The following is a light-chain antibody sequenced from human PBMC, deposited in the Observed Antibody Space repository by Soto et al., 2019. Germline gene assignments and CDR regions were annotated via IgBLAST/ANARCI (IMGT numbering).Light chain of an antibody. CDR2: GNS. CDR1: SSNIGAGYD. J-gene: IGLJ1*01. Sequence: QSVLTQPPSVSGAPGQRVTISCTGSSSNIGAGYDVHWYQQLPGTAPKLLIYGNSNRPSGVPDRFSGSKSGTSASLAITGLQAEDEADYYCQSYDSSLSGRGYVFGPGTQLTVL. CDR3: QSYDSSLSGRGYV. V-gene: IGLV1-40*01.